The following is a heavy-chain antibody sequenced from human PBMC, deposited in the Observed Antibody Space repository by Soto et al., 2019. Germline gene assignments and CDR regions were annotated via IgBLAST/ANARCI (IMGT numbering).Heavy chain of an antibody. Sequence: QVQLVQSGAEVEKPGASVKISCKASGYIFTRYYIHWVRQAPGEGLEWMGMIDVQNGDTNDAQNFRARVTMTTDTSTSTVYMELFSPKSEDPGVYYCAREPPGTTAGFDYLGHGTLVTVSS. CDR1: GYIFTRYY. CDR2: IDVQNGDT. CDR3: AREPPGTTAGFDY. J-gene: IGHJ4*01. V-gene: IGHV1-46*01. D-gene: IGHD6-13*01.